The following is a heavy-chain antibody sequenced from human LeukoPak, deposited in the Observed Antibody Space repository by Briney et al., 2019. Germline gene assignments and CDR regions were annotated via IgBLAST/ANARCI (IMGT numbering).Heavy chain of an antibody. D-gene: IGHD2-15*01. J-gene: IGHJ6*03. Sequence: PSETLSLTCTVSGGSISSYYWSWIRQPPGKGLEWIGYIYYSGSTNYNPSLKSRVTISVDTSKNQFSLKLSSVTAADMAVYYCARSVEGYCRGGSCYYYSYYMDVWGKGTTVTVSS. CDR1: GGSISSYY. CDR2: IYYSGST. CDR3: ARSVEGYCRGGSCYYYSYYMDV. V-gene: IGHV4-59*01.